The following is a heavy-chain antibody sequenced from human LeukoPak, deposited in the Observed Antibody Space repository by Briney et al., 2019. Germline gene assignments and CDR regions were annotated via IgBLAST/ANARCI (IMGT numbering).Heavy chain of an antibody. D-gene: IGHD3-3*01. Sequence: GGSLRLSCAASGFTFSSYWMHWVRQAPGKGLVWVSRINSDGSSTSYAASVKGRFTISRDNAKNTLYLQMNSLRAEDTAVYYCARANPRITIFGVVTRGHAFDIWGQGTMVTVSS. J-gene: IGHJ3*02. CDR2: INSDGSST. CDR1: GFTFSSYW. CDR3: ARANPRITIFGVVTRGHAFDI. V-gene: IGHV3-74*01.